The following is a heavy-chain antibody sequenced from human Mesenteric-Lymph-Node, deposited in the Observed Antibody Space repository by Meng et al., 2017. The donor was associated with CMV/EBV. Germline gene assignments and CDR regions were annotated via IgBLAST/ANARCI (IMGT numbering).Heavy chain of an antibody. V-gene: IGHV4-34*01. CDR1: GGSFSGYY. Sequence: SETLSLTCAVYGGSFSGYYWSWIRQPPGKGLEWIGEINHSGSTNYNPSLKSRVTISVDTSKNQFSLKLSSVTAADTAVYYCARAPLGAFDYWGQGTLVTVSS. CDR3: ARAPLGAFDY. J-gene: IGHJ4*02. CDR2: INHSGST.